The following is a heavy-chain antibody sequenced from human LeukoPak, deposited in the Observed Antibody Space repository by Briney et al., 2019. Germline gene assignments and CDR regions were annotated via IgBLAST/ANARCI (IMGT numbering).Heavy chain of an antibody. CDR2: INHSGST. CDR1: GGSFSGYY. CDR3: ARGLRGAAAGRVICWFDP. V-gene: IGHV4-34*01. Sequence: PSETLSLTCAVYGGSFSGYYWSWIRQPPGKGLEWIGEINHSGSTNYNPSLKSRVTISVDTSKNQFSLKLSSVTAADTAVYYCARGLRGAAAGRVICWFDPWGQGTLVTVSS. J-gene: IGHJ5*02. D-gene: IGHD6-13*01.